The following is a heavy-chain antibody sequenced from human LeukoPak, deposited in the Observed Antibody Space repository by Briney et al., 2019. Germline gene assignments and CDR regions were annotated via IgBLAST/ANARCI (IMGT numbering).Heavy chain of an antibody. CDR1: GGSISSYY. J-gene: IGHJ4*02. Sequence: SETLSLTCTVSGGSISSYYWSWIRQPPGKGLEWIGYIYYSGSTNYNPPLKSRVTISVDTSKNQFSLKLSSVTAADTAVYYCARDQGYGQFFDYWGQGTLVTVSS. D-gene: IGHD5-18*01. V-gene: IGHV4-59*01. CDR3: ARDQGYGQFFDY. CDR2: IYYSGST.